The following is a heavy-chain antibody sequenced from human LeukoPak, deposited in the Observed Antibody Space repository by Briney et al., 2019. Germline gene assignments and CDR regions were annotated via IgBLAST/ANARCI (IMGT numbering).Heavy chain of an antibody. V-gene: IGHV4-4*02. Sequence: PSGTLSLTCAVSGGSISSGIWCSWVRQPPGKGLEWIGEVHHSGNTNYNPSLKSRVTISVDKSKNQFSLKVNSLTAADTAVYFCSRENGAFSPFGYWGQGTLVTVPS. CDR3: SRENGAFSPFGY. CDR1: GGSISSGIW. D-gene: IGHD2-8*01. J-gene: IGHJ4*02. CDR2: VHHSGNT.